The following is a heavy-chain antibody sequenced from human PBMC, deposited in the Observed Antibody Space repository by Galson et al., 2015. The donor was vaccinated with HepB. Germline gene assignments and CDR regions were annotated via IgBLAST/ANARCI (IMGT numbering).Heavy chain of an antibody. CDR2: INAGNGNT. D-gene: IGHD3-10*01. V-gene: IGHV1-18*01. Sequence: QSGAEVKKPGASVKVSCKASGYTFTSYGVSWVRQAPGQGPEWMGWINAGNGNTKYSQKFQGRVTITRDTSASTAYMELSSLRSEDTAVYYCARAPFLLFMWVPFDPWGQGTLVTVSS. J-gene: IGHJ5*02. CDR3: ARAPFLLFMWVPFDP. CDR1: GYTFTSYG.